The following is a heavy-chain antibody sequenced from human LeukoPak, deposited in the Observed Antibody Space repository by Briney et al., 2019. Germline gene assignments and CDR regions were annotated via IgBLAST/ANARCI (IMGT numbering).Heavy chain of an antibody. CDR3: ARRGGTPFYDY. D-gene: IGHD1-14*01. CDR2: IRADSQI. Sequence: GESLKISRKGSGYSFTSYWIAWVRQKPGKGLEWMGIIRADSQITYSPSFQGQVTFSADRSKDTAYLRWSSLKASDTAMYYCARRGGTPFYDYWGQGTLVTVSP. CDR1: GYSFTSYW. V-gene: IGHV5-51*01. J-gene: IGHJ4*02.